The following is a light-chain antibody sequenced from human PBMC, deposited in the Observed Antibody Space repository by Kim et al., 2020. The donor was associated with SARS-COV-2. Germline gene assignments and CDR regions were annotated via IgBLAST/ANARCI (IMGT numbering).Light chain of an antibody. CDR1: RSVSGSY. J-gene: IGKJ2*01. Sequence: DIVMTQSPGTLSVSPGERATLSCRASRSVSGSYLGWYQQKPGQAPRLLNYGAASRATGIPGRFSGSGSGTDFTLTISRLEPDVIAVYYCQQYGSAPDTFGPGTKLEI. V-gene: IGKV3-20*01. CDR2: GAA. CDR3: QQYGSAPDT.